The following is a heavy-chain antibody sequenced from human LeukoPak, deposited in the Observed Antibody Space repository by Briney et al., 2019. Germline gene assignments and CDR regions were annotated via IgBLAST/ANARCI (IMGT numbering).Heavy chain of an antibody. J-gene: IGHJ6*02. V-gene: IGHV4-34*01. CDR1: GGSFSGYY. Sequence: SETLSLTCAVYGGSFSGYYWSWIRQPPGKGLEWIGEINHSGSTNYHPSLKSRVTISVDTSKNQFSLKLSSVTAADTAVYYCARNDYGDPYYYYGMDVWGQGTTVIVSS. CDR3: ARNDYGDPYYYYGMDV. D-gene: IGHD4-17*01. CDR2: INHSGST.